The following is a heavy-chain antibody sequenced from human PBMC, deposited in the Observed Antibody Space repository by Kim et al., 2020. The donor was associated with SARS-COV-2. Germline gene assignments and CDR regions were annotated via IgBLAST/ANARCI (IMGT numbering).Heavy chain of an antibody. CDR2: ISAYNGNT. CDR1: GYTFTSYG. D-gene: IGHD6-19*01. V-gene: IGHV1-18*01. Sequence: ASVKVSCKASGYTFTSYGISWVRQAPGQGPEWMGWISAYNGNTNYAQKLQGRVTMTTDTSTSTAYMELRSLRSDDTAVYYCAGYSSGWWDYYYYGMDVWGQGTTVTVSS. J-gene: IGHJ6*02. CDR3: AGYSSGWWDYYYYGMDV.